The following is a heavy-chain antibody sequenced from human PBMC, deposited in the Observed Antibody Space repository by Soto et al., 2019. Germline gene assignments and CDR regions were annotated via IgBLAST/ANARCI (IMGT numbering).Heavy chain of an antibody. CDR3: ASQPLDYGERGKYFGY. CDR1: GGTMSSGGYY. Sequence: LSITCAVCGGTMSSGGYYWTWIRQHPGKGLEWIGYIYYSGSTYYNPSLKSRVTISVDTSKNQFSLKLSSVTAADTAVYYCASQPLDYGERGKYFGYWGQGTLVTVS. V-gene: IGHV4-31*11. J-gene: IGHJ4*02. D-gene: IGHD4-17*01. CDR2: IYYSGST.